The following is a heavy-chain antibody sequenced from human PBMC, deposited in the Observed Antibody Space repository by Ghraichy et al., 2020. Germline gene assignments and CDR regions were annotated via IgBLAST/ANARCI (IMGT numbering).Heavy chain of an antibody. Sequence: GGSLRLSCAASGFTFSSYGMHWVRQAPGKGLEWVAVIWYDGSNKYYADSVKGRFTISRDNSKNTLYLQMNSLRAEDTAVYYCARSRVSGMATKKWYFDYWGQGTLVTVSS. J-gene: IGHJ4*02. CDR1: GFTFSSYG. CDR2: IWYDGSNK. V-gene: IGHV3-33*01. D-gene: IGHD5-24*01. CDR3: ARSRVSGMATKKWYFDY.